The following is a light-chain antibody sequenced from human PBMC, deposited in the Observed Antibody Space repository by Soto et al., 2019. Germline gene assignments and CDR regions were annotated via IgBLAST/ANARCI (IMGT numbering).Light chain of an antibody. CDR1: QSVSSSY. Sequence: EIVLTQSPGTLSLSPGERATLSCRASQSVSSSYLAWYQQKPGQAPRLLIYGASSRATDIPDRFSGSGSGTDFTLTISSLELEDFAVYYCHQYGSSPYTFGQGTKLEI. J-gene: IGKJ2*01. V-gene: IGKV3-20*01. CDR3: HQYGSSPYT. CDR2: GAS.